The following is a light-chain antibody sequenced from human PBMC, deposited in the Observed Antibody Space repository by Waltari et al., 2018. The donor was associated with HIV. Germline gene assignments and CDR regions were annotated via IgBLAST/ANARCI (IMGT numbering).Light chain of an antibody. Sequence: DVHMTQSPSSLSASVGDRVTITCRASESTGKYLNWYQQKPGKAPKLLIYAASSLESGVPPRFSGSGSGTDFTLTISSLQPEDFATYYCQQSFTIPWEFGQGTKVEIK. J-gene: IGKJ1*01. CDR1: ESTGKY. V-gene: IGKV1-39*01. CDR2: AAS. CDR3: QQSFTIPWE.